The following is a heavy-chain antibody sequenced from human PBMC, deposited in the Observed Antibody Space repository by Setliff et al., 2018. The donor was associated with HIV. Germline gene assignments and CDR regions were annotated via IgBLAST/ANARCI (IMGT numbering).Heavy chain of an antibody. Sequence: GGSLRLSCAASGFTFSSYSMNWVRQAPGKGLEWVSYISSSSSAIYYADSVKGRFTITRDNAKNSLYLQMNSLRAEDTAVYYCARSRAAGFDYWGQGTLVTVSS. CDR1: GFTFSSYS. V-gene: IGHV3-48*01. D-gene: IGHD6-13*01. J-gene: IGHJ4*02. CDR3: ARSRAAGFDY. CDR2: ISSSSSAI.